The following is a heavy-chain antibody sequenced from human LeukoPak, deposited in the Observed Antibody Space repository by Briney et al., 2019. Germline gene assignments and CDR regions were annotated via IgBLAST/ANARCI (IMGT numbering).Heavy chain of an antibody. D-gene: IGHD2-8*01. Sequence: SETLSLTCTASVGSLSSYYWSWIRQPPGKGLEWIGYIYYSGNTSYNPSLKSRGTISVDTPKNQFSLKLSSVTAADTAVYYCARYSCPNGVCYYFDYWGQGTLVTVSS. CDR1: VGSLSSYY. J-gene: IGHJ4*02. CDR3: ARYSCPNGVCYYFDY. CDR2: IYYSGNT. V-gene: IGHV4-59*01.